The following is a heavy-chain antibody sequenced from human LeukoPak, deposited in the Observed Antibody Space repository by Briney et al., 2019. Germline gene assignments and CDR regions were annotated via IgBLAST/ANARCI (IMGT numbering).Heavy chain of an antibody. Sequence: PSQTLSLTCTVSGGSISSGDYYWSWIRQHPGKGLEWIGYIYYSGSTFYNPSLKSRVTISVDTSKNQFSLKLSSVTAADTAVYYCARDSGSYYFDYWGQGTLVTVSS. V-gene: IGHV4-31*03. CDR3: ARDSGSYYFDY. D-gene: IGHD1-26*01. CDR2: IYYSGST. CDR1: GGSISSGDYY. J-gene: IGHJ4*02.